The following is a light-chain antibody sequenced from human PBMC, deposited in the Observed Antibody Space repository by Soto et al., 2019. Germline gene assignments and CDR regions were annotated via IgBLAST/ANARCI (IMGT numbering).Light chain of an antibody. CDR3: QYSFT. CDR1: QSISSW. J-gene: IGKJ3*01. V-gene: IGKV1-5*03. CDR2: KAS. Sequence: DIQMTQSPSTLSASVGDRVTITCRASQSISSWLAWYQQKPGKAPKLLIYKASSLESGVPSRFSGSGSGTEFTLTISSLQPDDFATYSCQYSFTFGPGTKVDIK.